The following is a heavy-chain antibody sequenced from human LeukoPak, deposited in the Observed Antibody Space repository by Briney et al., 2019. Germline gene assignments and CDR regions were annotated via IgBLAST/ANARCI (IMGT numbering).Heavy chain of an antibody. J-gene: IGHJ4*02. Sequence: SQTLSLTCTVSGGSISSGGYYWSWIRQHPGKGLEWIGSIYYSGSTNYNPSLQGRVTISLDTSRNQFSLKLSSVTAAGTAVYYCASGDSDPLFDYWGQGTLVTVSS. CDR3: ASGDSDPLFDY. CDR1: GGSISSGGYY. CDR2: IYYSGST. V-gene: IGHV4-31*03. D-gene: IGHD3-22*01.